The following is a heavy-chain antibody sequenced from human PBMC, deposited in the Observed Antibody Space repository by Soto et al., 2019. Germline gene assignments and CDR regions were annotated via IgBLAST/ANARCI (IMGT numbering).Heavy chain of an antibody. CDR1: GGSISSGDYY. CDR3: AREATIAARLDS. V-gene: IGHV4-30-4*01. CDR2: IYYSGST. D-gene: IGHD6-6*01. Sequence: SETLSLTCAVSGGSISSGDYYWSWLRQPPGKGLEWIGYIYYSGSTYYNPSLKSRVTISVDTSKNQFSLKLSSVTAADTAVYYCAREATIAARLDSWGQGTLVTVSS. J-gene: IGHJ4*02.